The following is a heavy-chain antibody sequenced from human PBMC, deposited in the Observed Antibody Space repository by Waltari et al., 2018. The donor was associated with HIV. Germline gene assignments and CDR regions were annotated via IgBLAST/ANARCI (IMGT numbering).Heavy chain of an antibody. Sequence: QVQLVPSGPELKKPGASVTVSCKTSGYTFTRHGLNWVRQAPGQGPEWMAWIMPYNDNTQYTEKLQGRVTLTTDTSTGTAYMELRSLRSDDTAVYYCARELDGPHTVFDFWGQGTLITVS. CDR1: GYTFTRHG. V-gene: IGHV1-18*01. D-gene: IGHD4-4*01. CDR3: ARELDGPHTVFDF. J-gene: IGHJ4*02. CDR2: IMPYNDNT.